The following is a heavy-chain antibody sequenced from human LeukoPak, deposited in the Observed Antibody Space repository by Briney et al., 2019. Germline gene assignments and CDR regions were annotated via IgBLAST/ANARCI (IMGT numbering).Heavy chain of an antibody. CDR1: GFTFTSYS. CDR2: ISGGGGST. Sequence: GGSLRLSCAASGFTFTSYSMNWVRQAPGKGLEWVSTISGGGGSTYYADSVKGRFTISRDNSKNTLYLQVNSLRAEDTAVYYCAKGLKWFDYWGQGTLVTVSS. D-gene: IGHD2-8*01. J-gene: IGHJ4*02. V-gene: IGHV3-23*01. CDR3: AKGLKWFDY.